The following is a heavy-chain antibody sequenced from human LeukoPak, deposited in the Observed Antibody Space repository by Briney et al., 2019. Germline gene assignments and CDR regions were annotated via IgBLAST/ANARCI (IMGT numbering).Heavy chain of an antibody. Sequence: GGSLRLSCAASGFTFSSYGMHWVRQAPGKGLEWVAVISYDGSNVYYADSVKGRFTISRDNSKNTLYLQVNSLRAEDTAVYYCARGAYYYDSSGYYPRLFDYWGQGTLVTVSS. CDR3: ARGAYYYDSSGYYPRLFDY. J-gene: IGHJ4*02. D-gene: IGHD3-22*01. CDR2: ISYDGSNV. V-gene: IGHV3-30*03. CDR1: GFTFSSYG.